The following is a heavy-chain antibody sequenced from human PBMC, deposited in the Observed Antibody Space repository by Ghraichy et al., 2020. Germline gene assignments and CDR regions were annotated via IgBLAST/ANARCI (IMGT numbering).Heavy chain of an antibody. D-gene: IGHD4-11*01. CDR1: GFIFSDRY. V-gene: IGHV3-72*01. J-gene: IGHJ4*02. Sequence: GGSLRLSCAASGFIFSDRYMDWVRQAPGKGLEWIGRSRNKPNSYTTEYAAPVKGRFTISRDDSQKSMYLQMNSLKTEDTAVYYCARGRLDYSEDPDFEYWGPGTLVTVSS. CDR2: SRNKPNSYTT. CDR3: ARGRLDYSEDPDFEY.